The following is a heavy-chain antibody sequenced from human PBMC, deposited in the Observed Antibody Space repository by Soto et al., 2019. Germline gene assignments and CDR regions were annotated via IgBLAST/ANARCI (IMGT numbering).Heavy chain of an antibody. V-gene: IGHV4-39*01. J-gene: IGHJ4*02. Sequence: QLQLQESGPGLVKPSETLSLTCTVSGGSISSSSYYWGWIRQPPGKGLEWIGSIYYSGSTYYNPSLKSRVTISVDTSKNQFSLKLSSVTAADTAVYYCARRERLANFDYWGQGTLVTVSS. CDR1: GGSISSSSYY. CDR3: ARRERLANFDY. D-gene: IGHD6-19*01. CDR2: IYYSGST.